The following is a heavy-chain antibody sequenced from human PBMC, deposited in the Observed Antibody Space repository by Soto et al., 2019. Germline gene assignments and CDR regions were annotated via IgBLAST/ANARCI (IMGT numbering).Heavy chain of an antibody. CDR1: GFTFTNYW. V-gene: IGHV3-7*02. CDR2: TKQDESET. Sequence: GGSLRLSCTTSGFTFTNYWMAWVRQAPGKGLEWLGNTKQDESETYYAGSVEGRFTISRDNAKKSLFLQMNSLRVEDTAVYYCARGFGDGWYGGPDYWGQGTLVTVSS. J-gene: IGHJ4*02. CDR3: ARGFGDGWYGGPDY. D-gene: IGHD6-19*01.